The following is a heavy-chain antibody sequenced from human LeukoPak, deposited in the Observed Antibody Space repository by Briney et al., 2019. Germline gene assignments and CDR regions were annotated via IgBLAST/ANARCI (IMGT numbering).Heavy chain of an antibody. CDR2: INPNSGGT. CDR1: GYTFTGYY. Sequence: ASVKVSCKASGYTFTGYYMHWVRQAPGQGLEWMGWINPNSGGTNYAQKFQGRVTMTRDTSISTAYMELSRPRSDDTAVYYCAREGTYSGSYCVDYWGQGTLVTVSS. CDR3: AREGTYSGSYCVDY. J-gene: IGHJ4*02. V-gene: IGHV1-2*02. D-gene: IGHD1-26*01.